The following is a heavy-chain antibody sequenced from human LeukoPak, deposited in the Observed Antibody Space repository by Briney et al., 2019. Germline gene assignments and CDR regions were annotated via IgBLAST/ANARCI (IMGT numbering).Heavy chain of an antibody. V-gene: IGHV4-30-4*08. CDR2: IYYSGST. J-gene: IGHJ4*02. Sequence: SETLSLTCTVSGGSISSGDYYWSWIRQPPGKGLEWIGYIYYSGSTYYNPSLKSRATISVDTSKNQFSLKLSSVTAADTAVYYCAGSIAVAGTVGIDYWGQGTLVTVSS. D-gene: IGHD6-19*01. CDR3: AGSIAVAGTVGIDY. CDR1: GGSISSGDYY.